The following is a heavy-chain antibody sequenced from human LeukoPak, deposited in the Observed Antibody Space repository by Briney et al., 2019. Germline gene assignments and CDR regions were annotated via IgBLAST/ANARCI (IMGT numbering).Heavy chain of an antibody. J-gene: IGHJ6*03. CDR1: GFTFSPFW. Sequence: PGGCLRLSCATSGFTFSPFWIHWVRQAPGKGLEWVSRIGLDGGNTNYADSVKGRFTISRDNAKNSLYLQMNSLRAEDTAVYYCARLAGYCSGGSCYSDWDYYNMDVWGKGTTVTVSS. V-gene: IGHV3-74*01. CDR2: IGLDGGNT. CDR3: ARLAGYCSGGSCYSDWDYYNMDV. D-gene: IGHD2-15*01.